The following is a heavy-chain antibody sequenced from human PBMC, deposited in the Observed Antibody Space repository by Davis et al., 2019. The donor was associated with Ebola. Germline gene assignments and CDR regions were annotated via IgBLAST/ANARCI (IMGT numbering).Heavy chain of an antibody. D-gene: IGHD2/OR15-2a*01. J-gene: IGHJ6*03. V-gene: IGHV3-23*01. CDR1: GFTFSSYA. CDR3: ARGPRGFSNYMDV. CDR2: INGSGGST. Sequence: PGGSLRLSCAASGFTFSSYAMSWVRQAPGKGLEWVSAINGSGGSTYYADSVKGRFTISRDNSKNTLYLQMNSLRAEDTAVYYCARGPRGFSNYMDVWGKGTTVTVSS.